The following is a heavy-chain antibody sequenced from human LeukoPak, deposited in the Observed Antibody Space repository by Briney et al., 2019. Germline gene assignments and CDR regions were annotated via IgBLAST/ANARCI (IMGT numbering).Heavy chain of an antibody. J-gene: IGHJ4*02. D-gene: IGHD2-21*02. CDR2: ISAYNGNT. Sequence: ASVKVSCKASGGTFSSYAISWVRQAPGQGLEWMGWISAYNGNTNYAQKLQGRVTMTTDTSTSTAYMELRSLRSDDTAVYYCARDQVPHIVVVTATLDYWGQGTLVTVSS. CDR1: GGTFSSYA. CDR3: ARDQVPHIVVVTATLDY. V-gene: IGHV1-18*01.